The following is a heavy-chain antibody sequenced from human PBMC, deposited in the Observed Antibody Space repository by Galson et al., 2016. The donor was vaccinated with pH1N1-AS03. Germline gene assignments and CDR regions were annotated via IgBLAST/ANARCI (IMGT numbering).Heavy chain of an antibody. Sequence: SLRLSCAASGFTFGDYAMSWFRRAPGKGLEWVGFIRSKSYGGTTEYAASVKGRFSISGDDSDSIVYLQMNGLKIEDTAVYYCSRYGGYPDYWGQGTLVTVSS. D-gene: IGHD5-18*01. CDR1: GFTFGDYA. CDR3: SRYGGYPDY. J-gene: IGHJ4*02. CDR2: IRSKSYGGTT. V-gene: IGHV3-49*03.